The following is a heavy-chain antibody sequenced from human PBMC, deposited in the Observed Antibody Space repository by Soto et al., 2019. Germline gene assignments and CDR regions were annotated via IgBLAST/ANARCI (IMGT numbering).Heavy chain of an antibody. CDR1: GFTFSNYW. J-gene: IGHJ6*03. V-gene: IGHV3-74*01. Sequence: EVQLVESGGGLVQPGESLRLSCAASGFTFSNYWIHWVRQAPGTGLEWVSRVNGDGSSTNYADSVKGRFTISRDNAKRTLYLQMNSLRAEDSAVYYCARGGRFAYYMDVWGKGTTVTVSS. CDR2: VNGDGSST. D-gene: IGHD3-3*01. CDR3: ARGGRFAYYMDV.